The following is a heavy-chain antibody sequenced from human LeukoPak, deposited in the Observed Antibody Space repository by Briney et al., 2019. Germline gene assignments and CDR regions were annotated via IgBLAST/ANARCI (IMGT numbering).Heavy chain of an antibody. J-gene: IGHJ4*02. CDR1: GYRFNTHG. Sequence: ASVKVSCKASGYRFNTHGISWVRQAPGQGLEWMGWVSTYNDKKDYAQKFQGRVTMTRDTPTTTVYMELGSLRSDDTAAYYCARHSGSYAFDYWGQGTLVTVSS. V-gene: IGHV1-18*01. D-gene: IGHD1-26*01. CDR3: ARHSGSYAFDY. CDR2: VSTYNDKK.